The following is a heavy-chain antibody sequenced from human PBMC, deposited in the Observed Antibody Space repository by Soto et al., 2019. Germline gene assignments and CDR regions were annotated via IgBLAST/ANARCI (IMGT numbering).Heavy chain of an antibody. D-gene: IGHD1-26*01. CDR2: ISAYNGNT. CDR1: GYTFTSYG. J-gene: IGHJ5*02. V-gene: IGHV1-18*04. Sequence: GXSGEVCCKASGYTFTSYGISWVRQAPGQGREWMGWISAYNGNTNYAQKLQGRVTMTTDTSTSTAYMELRSLRSDDTAVYYCARDSVAIVGAGVYNWFDPWGQGTLVTVSS. CDR3: ARDSVAIVGAGVYNWFDP.